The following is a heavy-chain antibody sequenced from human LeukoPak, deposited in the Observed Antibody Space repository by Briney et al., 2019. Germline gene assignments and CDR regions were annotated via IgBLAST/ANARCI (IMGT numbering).Heavy chain of an antibody. CDR1: GFSFSTQR. CDR2: INIDERIT. Sequence: GGSLRLSCAASGFSFSTQRMHWVRQAPGKGLVWVSYINIDERITGYADSVKGRFTISRDNAKNSLYLQMNSLRVEDTAVYYCARGLPATLLDYWGQGTLVTVSS. CDR3: ARGLPATLLDY. V-gene: IGHV3-74*01. J-gene: IGHJ4*02. D-gene: IGHD2-2*01.